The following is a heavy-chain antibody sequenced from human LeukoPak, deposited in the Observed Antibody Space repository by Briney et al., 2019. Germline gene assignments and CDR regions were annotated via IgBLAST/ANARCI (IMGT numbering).Heavy chain of an antibody. V-gene: IGHV3-7*01. CDR1: GFTFSSYS. CDR3: ARWATSFDL. D-gene: IGHD3-3*01. CDR2: IKQDGSEK. J-gene: IGHJ4*02. Sequence: PGGSLRPSCAASGFTFSSYSMNWVRQAPGKGLAWVANIKQDGSEKYYVDSVTGRFTISRDNAKNSLFLQMNSLRAEDTAVYYCARWATSFDLWGQGTLVTVSS.